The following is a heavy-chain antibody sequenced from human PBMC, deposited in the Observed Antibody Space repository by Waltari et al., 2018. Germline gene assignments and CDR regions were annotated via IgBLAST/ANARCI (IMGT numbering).Heavy chain of an antibody. CDR3: ARGLSIRAMTMVVTIDY. V-gene: IGHV3-7*01. CDR1: GFTFSTYW. D-gene: IGHD4-17*01. J-gene: IGHJ4*02. Sequence: EVQLVESGGGLVQPGGSLRLSCAASGFTFSTYWMTWVRQAPGRGLWWVASIKQDGSEKYYVDSVKGRFTISRDNAKNSLYLQMNSLRDEDTAVYYCARGLSIRAMTMVVTIDYWGQGTLVTVSS. CDR2: IKQDGSEK.